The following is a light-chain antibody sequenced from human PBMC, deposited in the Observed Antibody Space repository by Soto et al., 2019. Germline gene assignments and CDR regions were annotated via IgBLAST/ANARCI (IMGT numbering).Light chain of an antibody. Sequence: DIQMTQSPSTLPASVGDRVTITCRASQTISSWLAWYQQKPGKAPKLLIYKASTLKSGVPSRFSGSGSGTEFTLTISSLQPDDFATYHCQHYNSYSEAFGQVNKVDIK. V-gene: IGKV1-5*03. CDR3: QHYNSYSEA. CDR2: KAS. J-gene: IGKJ1*01. CDR1: QTISSW.